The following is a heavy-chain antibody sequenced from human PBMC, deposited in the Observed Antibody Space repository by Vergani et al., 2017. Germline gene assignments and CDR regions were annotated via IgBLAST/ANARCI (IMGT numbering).Heavy chain of an antibody. D-gene: IGHD5/OR15-5a*01. CDR3: ARDLRRFDY. CDR2: IYYTGST. CDR1: GDSISSNNC. Sequence: QVQLQESGPGLVKPPGTLSLTCAVSGDSISSNNCWTWVRQPPGKGLEWIGSIYYTGSTYYNPSLKSRVTISIDTSKNQFSLKLSSVTAADTAVYYCARDLRRFDYWGQGTLVTVSS. V-gene: IGHV4-4*03. J-gene: IGHJ4*02.